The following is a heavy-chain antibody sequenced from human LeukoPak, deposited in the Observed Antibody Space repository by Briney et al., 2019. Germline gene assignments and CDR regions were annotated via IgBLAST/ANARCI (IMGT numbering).Heavy chain of an antibody. Sequence: SGTLSLTCAVSGGSISSSNWWSWVRQPPGKGLEWIGYIYYSGSTYYNPSLKSRVTISVDTSKNQFSLKLSSVTAADTAVYYCARASTWTDVSFDYWGQGTLVTVSS. CDR1: GGSISSSNW. CDR3: ARASTWTDVSFDY. CDR2: IYYSGST. D-gene: IGHD1-1*01. V-gene: IGHV4-4*02. J-gene: IGHJ4*02.